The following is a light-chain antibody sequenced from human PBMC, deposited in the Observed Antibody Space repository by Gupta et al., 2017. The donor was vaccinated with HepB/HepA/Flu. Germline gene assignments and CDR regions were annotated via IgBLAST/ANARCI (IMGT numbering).Light chain of an antibody. CDR2: QAS. CDR1: QSFNSK. J-gene: IGKJ1*01. CDR3: QQDYTYSWT. V-gene: IGKV1-5*03. Sequence: DIQMTQSPSTLSASVGDRVTITCRASQSFNSKLAWYQQKPGKAPKLLIYQASNLESGVPSRFSGSGSGTEFTLTISSLQTDDFATYYCQQDYTYSWTFGQGTKVEIK.